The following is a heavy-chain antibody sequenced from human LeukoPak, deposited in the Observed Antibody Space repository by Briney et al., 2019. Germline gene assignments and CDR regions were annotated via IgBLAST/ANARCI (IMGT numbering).Heavy chain of an antibody. Sequence: GGSLRLSCAASGFTFSSYWMHWVRQAPGKGLVWVSCINSDGSSTIYADSVKGRFTISRDNAENTVFLQINSLRANDTAVYYCSREILVGQQQVVPIFDYWGQGSLVTVSS. CDR1: GFTFSSYW. CDR2: INSDGSST. J-gene: IGHJ4*02. V-gene: IGHV3-74*01. CDR3: SREILVGQQQVVPIFDY. D-gene: IGHD6-13*01.